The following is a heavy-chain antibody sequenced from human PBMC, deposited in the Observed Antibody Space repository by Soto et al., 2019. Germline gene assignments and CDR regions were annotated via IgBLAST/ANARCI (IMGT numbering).Heavy chain of an antibody. V-gene: IGHV3-21*01. CDR3: ARTGVTTDDAFDI. CDR1: GFTFSSYS. D-gene: IGHD4-17*01. J-gene: IGHJ3*02. Sequence: GGSLRLSCAASGFTFSSYSMNWVRQAPGKGLEWVSSISSSSSYIYYADSVKGRFTISRDNAKNSLYLQMNSLRAEDTAVYYCARTGVTTDDAFDIWGQGTMVTVSS. CDR2: ISSSSSYI.